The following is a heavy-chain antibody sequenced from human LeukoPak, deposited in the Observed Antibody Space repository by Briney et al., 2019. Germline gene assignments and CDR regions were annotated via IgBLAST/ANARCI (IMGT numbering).Heavy chain of an antibody. D-gene: IGHD5-24*01. J-gene: IGHJ4*02. CDR3: ARELLGHGYNSGDFDY. Sequence: GGSLRLSCAASGFTFSSYWMNWVRQAPGKGLEWVANIKQDGNEKYYVDSVKGRFTISRDNAKNSLYLQMNSLRAEDTAVYHCARELLGHGYNSGDFDYWGQGTLVTVSS. CDR1: GFTFSSYW. CDR2: IKQDGNEK. V-gene: IGHV3-7*01.